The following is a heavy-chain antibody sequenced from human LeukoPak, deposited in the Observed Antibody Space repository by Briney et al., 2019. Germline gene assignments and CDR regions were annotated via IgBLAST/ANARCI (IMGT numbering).Heavy chain of an antibody. Sequence: GGSLRLSCVASGFTFSSHAMSWVRQAPGKGLEWVSTLGGRSRSTYYADSVKGRFTISRDNSKNTLYLHMSSLRAEDTAIYYCVRGARHCYLWSGYFFDYWGQGTLVTVSS. D-gene: IGHD3-3*01. V-gene: IGHV3-23*01. CDR1: GFTFSSHA. CDR2: LGGRSRST. J-gene: IGHJ4*02. CDR3: VRGARHCYLWSGYFFDY.